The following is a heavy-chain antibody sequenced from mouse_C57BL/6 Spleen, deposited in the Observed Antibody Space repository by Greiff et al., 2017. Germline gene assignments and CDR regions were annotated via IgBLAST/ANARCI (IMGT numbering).Heavy chain of an antibody. D-gene: IGHD1-1*01. CDR1: GYSFTSYY. V-gene: IGHV1-66*01. Sequence: QVQLQQSGPELVKPGASVKISCKASGYSFTSYYIHWVKQRPGQGLEWIGWIYPGSGNTKYNEKFKGKATLTADTSSSTAYMQLSSLTSEDSAVYYCARKGNYYGSSWYFDVWGTGTTVTVSS. J-gene: IGHJ1*03. CDR3: ARKGNYYGSSWYFDV. CDR2: IYPGSGNT.